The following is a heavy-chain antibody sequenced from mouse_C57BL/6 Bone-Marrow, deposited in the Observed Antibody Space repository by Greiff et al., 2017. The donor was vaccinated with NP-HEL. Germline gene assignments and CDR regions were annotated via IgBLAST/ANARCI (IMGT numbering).Heavy chain of an antibody. CDR3: ARGKLLLLLRLFAY. CDR1: GYTFTSYW. J-gene: IGHJ3*01. CDR2: IYPGSGST. V-gene: IGHV1-55*01. D-gene: IGHD1-1*01. Sequence: QVQLQQPGAELVKPGASVKMSCKASGYTFTSYWITWVKQRPGQGLEWIGDIYPGSGSTNYNEKFKSKATLTVDTSSSTAYMQLSSLTSEDSAVYYCARGKLLLLLRLFAYWGQGTLVTVSA.